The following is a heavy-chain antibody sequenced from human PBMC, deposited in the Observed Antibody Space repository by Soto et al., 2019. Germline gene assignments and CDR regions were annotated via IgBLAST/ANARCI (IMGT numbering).Heavy chain of an antibody. Sequence: SETLSLTCTVSGGSISSGDYYWSWIRQPPGKGLEWIGYIYYSGSTYYNPSLKSRVTISVDTSKNLFSLKLSSVTAADTAVYYCARSGSERFYYYYYGMDVWGQGTTVTVSS. CDR3: ARSGSERFYYYYYGMDV. CDR1: GGSISSGDYY. D-gene: IGHD1-26*01. J-gene: IGHJ6*02. V-gene: IGHV4-30-4*01. CDR2: IYYSGST.